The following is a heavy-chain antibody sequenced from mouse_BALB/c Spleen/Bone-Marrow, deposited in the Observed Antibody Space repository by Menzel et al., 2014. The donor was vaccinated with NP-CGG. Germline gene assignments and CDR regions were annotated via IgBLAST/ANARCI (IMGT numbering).Heavy chain of an antibody. CDR3: VRNWDPY. CDR1: GYTFTDYY. J-gene: IGHJ2*01. Sequence: QVQLKDSGPELVKPGASVKISCKVSGYTFTDYYINWVKQKPGQGLEWIGWIYPGSGNTKYNEKFKGKATLTVGTSSSTAYMQLSSLTSEDTAVYFCVRNWDPYWGQGTTLTVSS. CDR2: IYPGSGNT. V-gene: IGHV1-84*02. D-gene: IGHD4-1*01.